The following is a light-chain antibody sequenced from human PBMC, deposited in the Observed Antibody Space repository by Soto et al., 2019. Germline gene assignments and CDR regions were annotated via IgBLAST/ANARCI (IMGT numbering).Light chain of an antibody. Sequence: EIVLTQSPATLSLSPGERATLSCRASQRVSSYLAWYQQKPGQAPRLLIYDASNRATGIQARFSGSGPGTDFTLTISSLEPEDFAVYYCQQRSKWPWTLGQGSKVEIK. CDR2: DAS. J-gene: IGKJ1*01. CDR3: QQRSKWPWT. CDR1: QRVSSY. V-gene: IGKV3-11*01.